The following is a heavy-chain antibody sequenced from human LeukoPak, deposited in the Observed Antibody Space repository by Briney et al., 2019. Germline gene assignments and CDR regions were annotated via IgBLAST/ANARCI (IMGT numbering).Heavy chain of an antibody. CDR3: AEVDSSGYLPI. D-gene: IGHD3-22*01. CDR1: GSTFSSYW. J-gene: IGHJ3*02. Sequence: GGPLTLSCTASGSTFSSYWMIWLRQAPGKGLEWVGNIKQDYGEKYYVDSVKDRFTISRDNAKNSLYLQMKSLRAEETAVYYCAEVDSSGYLPIWGEGTLVTVS. CDR2: IKQDYGEK. V-gene: IGHV3-7*05.